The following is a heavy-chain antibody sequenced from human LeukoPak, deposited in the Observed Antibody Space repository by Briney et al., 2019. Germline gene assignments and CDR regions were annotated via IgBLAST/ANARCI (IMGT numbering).Heavy chain of an antibody. CDR3: AKAMTVLRYFDWLPQDDAFDI. J-gene: IGHJ3*02. Sequence: SGGSLRLSCAASGFTFSSYEMNWVRQAPGKGLEWVSYISSSGSSIYYADSVKGRFTISRDNAKNSLYLQMNSLRAEDMALYYCAKAMTVLRYFDWLPQDDAFDIWGQGTMVTVSS. V-gene: IGHV3-48*03. CDR2: ISSSGSSI. D-gene: IGHD3-9*01. CDR1: GFTFSSYE.